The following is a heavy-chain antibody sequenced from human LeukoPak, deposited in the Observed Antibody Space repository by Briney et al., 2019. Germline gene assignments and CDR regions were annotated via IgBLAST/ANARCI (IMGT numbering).Heavy chain of an antibody. CDR3: ARAARGIFGVVNPSFDY. D-gene: IGHD3-3*01. Sequence: PGGSLRLSCAASGFTFSSYAMSWVRQAPGKGLEWVSAISGSGGSTYYADSVKGRFTISRDNSKNTLYLQMNSLRAEDTAVYYCARAARGIFGVVNPSFDYWGQGTLVTVSS. CDR2: ISGSGGST. CDR1: GFTFSSYA. J-gene: IGHJ4*02. V-gene: IGHV3-23*01.